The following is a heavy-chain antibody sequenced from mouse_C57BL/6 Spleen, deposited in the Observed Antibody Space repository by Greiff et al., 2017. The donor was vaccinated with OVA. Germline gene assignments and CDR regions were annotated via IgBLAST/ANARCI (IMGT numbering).Heavy chain of an antibody. Sequence: VQLKESGPGLVAPSQSLSITCTVSGFSLTSYGVHWVRQPPGKGLEWLVVIWSDGSTTYNSALKSRLSISKDNSKSQVFLKMNSLQTDDTAMYYCARHDGYYVDAMDYWGQGTSVTVSS. J-gene: IGHJ4*01. D-gene: IGHD2-3*01. CDR3: ARHDGYYVDAMDY. V-gene: IGHV2-6-1*01. CDR2: IWSDGST. CDR1: GFSLTSYG.